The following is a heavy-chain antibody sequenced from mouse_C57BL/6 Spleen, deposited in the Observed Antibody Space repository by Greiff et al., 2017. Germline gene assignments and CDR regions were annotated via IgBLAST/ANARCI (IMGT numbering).Heavy chain of an antibody. CDR1: GYTFTSYW. Sequence: VQLQQPGAELVRPGSSVKLSCKASGYTFTSYWMDWVKQRPGQGLEWIGNIYPSDSETHYNQKFKDKATLTVDKSSSTAYMQLSSLTSKDSAVYYCARDGSYAMDYWGQGTSVTVSS. CDR3: ARDGSYAMDY. J-gene: IGHJ4*01. CDR2: IYPSDSET. V-gene: IGHV1-61*01. D-gene: IGHD1-1*02.